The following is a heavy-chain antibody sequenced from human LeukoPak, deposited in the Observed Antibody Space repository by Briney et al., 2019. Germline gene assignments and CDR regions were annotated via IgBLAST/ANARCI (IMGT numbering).Heavy chain of an antibody. CDR1: GYTFTSYG. V-gene: IGHV1-18*01. CDR3: ARDRYCSSTSCPANYYYYYGMDV. D-gene: IGHD2-2*01. J-gene: IGHJ6*02. Sequence: GASVKVSCKASGYTFTSYGISWVRQAPGHGLEWMGWISAYNGNTNYAQKLQGRVTMTTDTSTSTAYMELRSLRSDDTAAYYCARDRYCSSTSCPANYYYYYGMDVWGQGTTVTVSS. CDR2: ISAYNGNT.